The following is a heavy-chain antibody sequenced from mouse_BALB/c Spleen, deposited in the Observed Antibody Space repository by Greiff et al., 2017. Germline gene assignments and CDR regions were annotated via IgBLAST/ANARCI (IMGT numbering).Heavy chain of an antibody. CDR2: INPYNGDT. Sequence: VQLQQSGPELVKPGASVKISCKASGYSFTGYFMNWVKQSHGKSLEWIGRINPYNGDTFYNQKFKGKATLTVDKSSSTAHMELLSLTSEDSAVYYCGRGIYYYGSSYGAMDYWGQGTSVTVSA. CDR3: GRGIYYYGSSYGAMDY. D-gene: IGHD1-1*01. CDR1: GYSFTGYF. V-gene: IGHV1-37*01. J-gene: IGHJ4*01.